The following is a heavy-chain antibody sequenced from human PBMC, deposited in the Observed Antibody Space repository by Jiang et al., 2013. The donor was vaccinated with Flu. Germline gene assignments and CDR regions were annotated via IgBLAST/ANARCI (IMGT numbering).Heavy chain of an antibody. CDR2: MIPILATA. CDR3: ARENFPPFCAGDCYSFDY. D-gene: IGHD2-21*02. Sequence: QSGAEVKKPGSSVRVSCKTSGSSFSNYAISWVRQAPGQGLEWLGRMIPILATASYAQKFQGRVTIIADKSTATAYMELSSLTSDDTAVYYCARENFPPFCAGDCYSFDYWGQGTLVTVSA. V-gene: IGHV1-69*04. J-gene: IGHJ4*02. CDR1: GSSFSNYA.